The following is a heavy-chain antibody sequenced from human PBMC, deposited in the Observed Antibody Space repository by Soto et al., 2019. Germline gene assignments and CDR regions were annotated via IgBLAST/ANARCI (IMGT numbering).Heavy chain of an antibody. D-gene: IGHD2-2*02. CDR2: LYPGDSNT. V-gene: IGHV5-51*01. Sequence: SLKISCKGSGYSFTTYWVGCVRQMPGKGLEWMWILYPGDSNTRYSPSFQGQVTISADKSISTAYLQWSSLKASDTAIYYCSRLLNPNDASDIWGQGTMVTVSS. CDR3: SRLLNPNDASDI. CDR1: GYSFTTYW. J-gene: IGHJ3*02.